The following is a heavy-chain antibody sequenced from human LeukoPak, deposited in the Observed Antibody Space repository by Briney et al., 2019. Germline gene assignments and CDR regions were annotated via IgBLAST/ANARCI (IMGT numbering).Heavy chain of an antibody. CDR3: ARDLTTVTTGEDYYYYMDV. V-gene: IGHV1-46*01. CDR1: GYTFTSYY. J-gene: IGHJ6*03. Sequence: ASVKVSCKASGYTFTSYYMHWVRQAPGQGLEWMGIINPSGGSTSYAQKFQGRVTMTRDTSTSTVYMELSSLRSEDTAVYYCARDLTTVTTGEDYYYYMDVWGKGTTVTISS. CDR2: INPSGGST. D-gene: IGHD4-17*01.